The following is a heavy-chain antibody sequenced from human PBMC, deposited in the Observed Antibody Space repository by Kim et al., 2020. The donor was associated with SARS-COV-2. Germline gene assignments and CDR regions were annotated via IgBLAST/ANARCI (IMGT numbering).Heavy chain of an antibody. CDR1: GYNLPNYW. D-gene: IGHD3-16*01. V-gene: IGHV5-51*01. CDR2: IYLGDSDI. Sequence: GESLKISCKGSGYNLPNYWIGWVRQMPGKGLEWMGIIYLGDSDIRYSPSFRGQITISADKSTTTAYLQWSSLKASDTAMYYCARSAGPYDYYFDYWGQGTLVTVSS. J-gene: IGHJ4*02. CDR3: ARSAGPYDYYFDY.